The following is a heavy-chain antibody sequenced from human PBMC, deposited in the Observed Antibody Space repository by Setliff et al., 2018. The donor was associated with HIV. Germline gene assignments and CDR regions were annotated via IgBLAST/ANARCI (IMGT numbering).Heavy chain of an antibody. CDR2: IYSDGNT. J-gene: IGHJ4*02. Sequence: PGGSLRLSCAASGFTFSHYSMTWVRQAPGKGLEWVSVIYSDGNTFYADSVKGRFSISRDNSKNTLSLQMNSLRSEDTALYYCARHEAECFDNKCYAGLGGAWGQGTLVTVSS. CDR3: ARHEAECFDNKCYAGLGGA. V-gene: IGHV3-66*02. D-gene: IGHD3-16*01. CDR1: GFTFSHYS.